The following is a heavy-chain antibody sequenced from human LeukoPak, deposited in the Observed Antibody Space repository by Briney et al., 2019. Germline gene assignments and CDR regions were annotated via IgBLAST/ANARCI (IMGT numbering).Heavy chain of an antibody. J-gene: IGHJ4*02. CDR1: GGSISSYY. V-gene: IGHV4-59*01. D-gene: IGHD2-21*02. CDR2: IYYSGST. Sequence: TSKTLSLTCTVSGGSISSYYWSWIRQPPGKGLEWIGYIYYSGSTNYNPSLKSRVTISVDTSKNQFSLKLSSVTAADTAVYYCARGACGGDCYYPYWGQGTLVTVSS. CDR3: ARGACGGDCYYPY.